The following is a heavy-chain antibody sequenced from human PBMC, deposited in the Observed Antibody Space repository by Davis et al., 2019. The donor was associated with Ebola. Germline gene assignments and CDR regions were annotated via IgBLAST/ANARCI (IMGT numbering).Heavy chain of an antibody. CDR1: EFSVGDFM. D-gene: IGHD5-18*01. Sequence: PGGSLRLSCAASEFSVGDFMMNWVRQAPGKGLEWVASISFSAAYIHYADSVKGRFIISRDDAGKSVFLQMNGLRGGDTAIYYCARDLGYSYYDIWGQGTLVSVSS. J-gene: IGHJ4*02. CDR2: ISFSAAYI. V-gene: IGHV3-21*01. CDR3: ARDLGYSYYDI.